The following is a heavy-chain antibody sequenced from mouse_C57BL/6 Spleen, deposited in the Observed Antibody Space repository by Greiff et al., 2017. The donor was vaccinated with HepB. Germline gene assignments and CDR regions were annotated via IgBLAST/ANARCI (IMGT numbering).Heavy chain of an antibody. J-gene: IGHJ2*01. V-gene: IGHV1-15*01. CDR2: IDPETGGT. CDR3: TREGATVVATHFDY. Sequence: QVQLQQSGAELVRPGASVTLSCKASGYTFTDYEMHWVKQTPVHGLEWIGAIDPETGGTAYNQKFKGKAILTADKSSSTAYMELRSLTSEDYAVYYCTREGATVVATHFDYWGQGTTLTVSS. CDR1: GYTFTDYE. D-gene: IGHD1-1*01.